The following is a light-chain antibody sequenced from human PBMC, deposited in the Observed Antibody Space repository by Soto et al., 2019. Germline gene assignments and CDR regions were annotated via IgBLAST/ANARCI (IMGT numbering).Light chain of an antibody. V-gene: IGKV3-20*01. CDR3: QQDGSSPLT. CDR1: QSVSSSY. Sequence: EIVLTQSPGTLSLSPGERATLSCRASQSVSSSYLAWDQQKPGQAPRLLIYGASSRATGIPDRFRGSGSGTDSTLTISRLEAEDFVVYYCQQDGSSPLTFGQGTKVEIK. J-gene: IGKJ1*01. CDR2: GAS.